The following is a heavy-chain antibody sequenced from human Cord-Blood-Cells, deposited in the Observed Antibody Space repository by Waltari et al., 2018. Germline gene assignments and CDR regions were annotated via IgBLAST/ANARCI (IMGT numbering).Heavy chain of an antibody. V-gene: IGHV1-2*02. J-gene: IGHJ4*02. CDR2: INPNSGGT. CDR3: ARVAGGYTAMNYFDY. Sequence: QVQLVQSGAAVKKPGASVKVSCKASGYTFTGYYMHWVRTAPGQGLEWMGWINPNSGGTNYAQKFQGRVTMTRDTSISTAYMELSRLRSDDTAVYYCARVAGGYTAMNYFDYWGQGTLVTVSS. D-gene: IGHD5-18*01. CDR1: GYTFTGYY.